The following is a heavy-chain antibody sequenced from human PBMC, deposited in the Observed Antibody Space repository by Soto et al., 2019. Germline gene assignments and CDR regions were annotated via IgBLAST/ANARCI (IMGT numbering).Heavy chain of an antibody. D-gene: IGHD3-3*01. CDR3: ARATIFGVVIDY. Sequence: SETLSLTCTVSGGSISSYYWSWIRQPPGKGLEWIGYIYYSGSTNYNPSLKSRVTISVDTSKNQFSLKLSSVTAADTAVYYCARATIFGVVIDYWGQGTLVTVSS. CDR1: GGSISSYY. CDR2: IYYSGST. V-gene: IGHV4-59*01. J-gene: IGHJ4*02.